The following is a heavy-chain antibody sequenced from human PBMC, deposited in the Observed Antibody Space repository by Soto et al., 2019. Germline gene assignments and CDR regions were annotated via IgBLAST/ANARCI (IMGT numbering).Heavy chain of an antibody. CDR2: MNPGSGDT. D-gene: IGHD3-16*01. J-gene: IGHJ5*02. Sequence: ASVKVSCKASGYSFTNNDVSWVRQATGQGLEWMGWMNPGSGDTGYAQKFQGRATMTRDISIATAYMELSSLRSDDTAIYYCARMETFGSLNWFDPWGQGTLVTVSS. V-gene: IGHV1-8*01. CDR3: ARMETFGSLNWFDP. CDR1: GYSFTNND.